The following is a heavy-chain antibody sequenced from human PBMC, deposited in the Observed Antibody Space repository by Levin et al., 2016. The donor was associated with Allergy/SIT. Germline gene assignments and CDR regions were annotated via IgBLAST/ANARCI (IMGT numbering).Heavy chain of an antibody. CDR1: GGSFSGYY. D-gene: IGHD3-10*02. CDR3: ARVQGSITMYPFDY. V-gene: IGHV4-34*01. J-gene: IGHJ4*02. Sequence: SETLSLTCAVYGGSFSGYYWSWIRQPPGKGLEWIGEINHSGSTNYNPSLKSRVTISVDTSKNQFSLKLSSVTAADTAVYYCARVQGSITMYPFDYWGQGTLVTVSS. CDR2: INHSGST.